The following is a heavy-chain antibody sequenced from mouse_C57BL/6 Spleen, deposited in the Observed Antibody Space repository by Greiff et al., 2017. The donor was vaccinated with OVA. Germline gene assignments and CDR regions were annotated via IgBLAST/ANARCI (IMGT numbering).Heavy chain of an antibody. J-gene: IGHJ1*03. D-gene: IGHD1-1*01. Sequence: DVQLQESGPGLVKPSQSLSLTCSVTGYSITSGYYWNWIRQFPGNKLEWMGYISYDGSNNYNPSLKNRISITRDTSKNQFFLKLNSVTTEDTATYYCARGSSFHFDVWGTGTTVTVSS. CDR2: ISYDGSN. CDR3: ARGSSFHFDV. V-gene: IGHV3-6*01. CDR1: GYSITSGYY.